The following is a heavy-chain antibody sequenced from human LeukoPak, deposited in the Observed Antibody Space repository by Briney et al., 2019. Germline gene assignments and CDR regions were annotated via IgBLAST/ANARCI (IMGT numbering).Heavy chain of an antibody. CDR2: ISSNGGST. J-gene: IGHJ4*02. CDR1: GFTFSSYA. Sequence: GGSLRLSCAASGFTFSSYAMHWVRQAPGKGLEYVSAISSNGGSTYYANSVKGRFTISRDNSKNTLYLQMGSLRAEDTAVYYCARDSIGAYFDWSMVYDYWGQGTLVTVSS. V-gene: IGHV3-64*01. CDR3: ARDSIGAYFDWSMVYDY. D-gene: IGHD3-9*01.